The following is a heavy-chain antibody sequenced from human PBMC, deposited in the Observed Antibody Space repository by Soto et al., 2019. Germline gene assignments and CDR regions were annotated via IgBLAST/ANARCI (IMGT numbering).Heavy chain of an antibody. CDR3: ARVVVPAAKGRSSSPSYYYYYMDV. D-gene: IGHD2-2*01. V-gene: IGHV5-51*01. CDR2: IYPGDSDT. J-gene: IGHJ6*03. Sequence: PGESLKISCKGSGYSFTSYWIGWVRQMPGKGLEWMGIIYPGDSDTRYSPSFQGQVTISADKSISTAYLQWSSLKASDTAMYYCARVVVPAAKGRSSSPSYYYYYMDVWGKGTTVTVSS. CDR1: GYSFTSYW.